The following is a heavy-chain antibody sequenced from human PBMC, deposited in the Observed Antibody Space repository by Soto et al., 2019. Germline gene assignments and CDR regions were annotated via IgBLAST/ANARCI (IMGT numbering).Heavy chain of an antibody. Sequence: ASVKVSCKASGYTFTSYGISWARQAPGQGLEWMGWISAYNGNTNYAQKLQGRVTMTTDTSTSTAYMELRSLRSDDTAVYYCARGRFLEWLLSGPHYYYGMDVWGQGTTVTVSS. J-gene: IGHJ6*02. V-gene: IGHV1-18*04. D-gene: IGHD3-3*01. CDR2: ISAYNGNT. CDR1: GYTFTSYG. CDR3: ARGRFLEWLLSGPHYYYGMDV.